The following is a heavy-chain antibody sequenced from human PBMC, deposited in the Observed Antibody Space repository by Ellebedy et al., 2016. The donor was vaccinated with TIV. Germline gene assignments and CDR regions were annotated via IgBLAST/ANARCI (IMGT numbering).Heavy chain of an antibody. D-gene: IGHD2-8*01. J-gene: IGHJ4*02. CDR1: EFTFTSYW. Sequence: GESLKISCAASEFTFTSYWMSWVRQAPGKGLEWVANIKHDGGEKYYVDSVKGRFTISRDNAKNSLYLQMNSLRAEDTALYYCAKDTIRGGGDCTNGVCPWVFDYWGQGTLVTVSS. V-gene: IGHV3-7*03. CDR2: IKHDGGEK. CDR3: AKDTIRGGGDCTNGVCPWVFDY.